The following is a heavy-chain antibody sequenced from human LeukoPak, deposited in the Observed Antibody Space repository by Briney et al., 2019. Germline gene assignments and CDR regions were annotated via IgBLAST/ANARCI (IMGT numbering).Heavy chain of an antibody. Sequence: ASVKVSCKASGYTFTSYGISWVRQAPGQGLGWMGWISTYNGYANYAQKVQGRVTMTTETSTSTAYMELRSLRSDDTAVYYCARNSSDWYGYMDVWGKGTTVTVSS. J-gene: IGHJ6*04. CDR2: ISTYNGYA. D-gene: IGHD6-19*01. CDR3: ARNSSDWYGYMDV. CDR1: GYTFTSYG. V-gene: IGHV1-18*01.